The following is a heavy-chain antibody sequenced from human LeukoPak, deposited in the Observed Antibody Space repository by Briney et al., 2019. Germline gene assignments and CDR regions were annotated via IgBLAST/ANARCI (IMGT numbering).Heavy chain of an antibody. CDR2: TRNKANSYST. CDR3: ARCRPYAGIDL. CDR1: GLTFSDQY. V-gene: IGHV3-72*01. Sequence: GGSPRLSCAASGLTFSDQYMDWVRQAPGKGLEWIARTRNKANSYSTEYAASVKGRFTISREDSKNSLYLQMISLKTEDTAVYYCARCRPYAGIDLWGLGTLVTVSS. D-gene: IGHD3-10*01. J-gene: IGHJ4*02.